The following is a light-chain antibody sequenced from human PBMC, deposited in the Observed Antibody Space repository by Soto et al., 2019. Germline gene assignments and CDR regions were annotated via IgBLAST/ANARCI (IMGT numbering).Light chain of an antibody. J-gene: IGKJ2*01. CDR3: QQYGSSPYT. CDR2: GAS. V-gene: IGKV3-20*01. Sequence: EIVLTQSPGTLSLSPGKRATLSCRASQSVSSSYLAKYQQKPGQHPRLLIYGASSRASGIPDRFSGSGSGTDFTLTISRLEPEDFAVEYCQQYGSSPYTFGQGTKLEIK. CDR1: QSVSSSY.